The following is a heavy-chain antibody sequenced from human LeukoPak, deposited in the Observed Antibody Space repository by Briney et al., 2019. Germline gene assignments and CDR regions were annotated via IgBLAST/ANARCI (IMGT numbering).Heavy chain of an antibody. CDR2: IYDSGST. V-gene: IGHV4-59*01. D-gene: IGHD6-19*01. CDR1: GGSISSYY. Sequence: SETLSLTCSVSGGSISSYYWSWIRQPPGKGLEWIGYIYDSGSTNYNPSLKSRVTISVDTSKNQFSLNLSSVTAADTAVYYCATYSGGWYKYFQHWGQGILVTVSS. J-gene: IGHJ1*01. CDR3: ATYSGGWYKYFQH.